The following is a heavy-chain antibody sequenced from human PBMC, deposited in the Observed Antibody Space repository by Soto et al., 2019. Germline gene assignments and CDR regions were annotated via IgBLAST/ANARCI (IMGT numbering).Heavy chain of an antibody. CDR1: GGSISSYY. V-gene: IGHV4-59*12. Sequence: SETLSLTITVSGGSISSYYWSWIRQPPGKGLEWIGYIYYSGSTNYNPSLRSRVTISVDTSKNQFSLKLSSVTAADTAVYYCARIRGLNTAMAYDYWGQGTLVTVSS. CDR2: IYYSGST. J-gene: IGHJ4*02. CDR3: ARIRGLNTAMAYDY. D-gene: IGHD5-18*01.